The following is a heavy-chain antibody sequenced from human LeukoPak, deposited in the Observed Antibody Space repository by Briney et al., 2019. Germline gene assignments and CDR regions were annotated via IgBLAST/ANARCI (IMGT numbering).Heavy chain of an antibody. CDR3: ARHLCHGGSCHGDY. Sequence: GESLKISCRGSGYSFTSYWIGWVRQVPGKSLEWMGIIYPGDSDTRYSPSFQGQVTISADKSISTAYLQWSSLKASDTAMYYCARHLCHGGSCHGDYWGQGTLVTVSS. CDR1: GYSFTSYW. J-gene: IGHJ4*02. D-gene: IGHD2-15*01. V-gene: IGHV5-51*01. CDR2: IYPGDSDT.